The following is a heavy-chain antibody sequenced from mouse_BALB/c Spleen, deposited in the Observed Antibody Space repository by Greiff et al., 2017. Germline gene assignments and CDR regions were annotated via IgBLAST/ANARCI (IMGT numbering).Heavy chain of an antibody. D-gene: IGHD1-1*01. CDR1: GFTFSDYY. CDR3: ARDLYGSSYGGYFDV. J-gene: IGHJ1*01. CDR2: ISDGGSYT. V-gene: IGHV5-4*02. Sequence: EVQLVESGGGLVKPGGSLKLSCAASGFTFSDYYMYWVRQTPEKRLEWVATISDGGSYTYYPDSVKGRFTISRDNAKNNLYLQMSSLKSEDTAMYYCARDLYGSSYGGYFDVWGAGTTVTVSS.